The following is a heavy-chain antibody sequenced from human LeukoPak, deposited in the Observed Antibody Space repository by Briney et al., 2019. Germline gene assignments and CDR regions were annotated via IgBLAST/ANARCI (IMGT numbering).Heavy chain of an antibody. J-gene: IGHJ4*02. Sequence: QPGRSLRLSCTASGFTFGDYAMSWVRQAPGKGLEWVGFIRSKAYGGTTEYAASVKGRFTISRDDSKSIAYLQMNSLKTEDTAVYYRTRDSIYDFWSGYFYDYWGQGTLVTVSS. CDR1: GFTFGDYA. V-gene: IGHV3-49*04. D-gene: IGHD3-3*01. CDR3: TRDSIYDFWSGYFYDY. CDR2: IRSKAYGGTT.